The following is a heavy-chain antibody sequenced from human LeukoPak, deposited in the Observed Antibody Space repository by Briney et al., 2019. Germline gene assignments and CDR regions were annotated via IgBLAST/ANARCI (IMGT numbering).Heavy chain of an antibody. D-gene: IGHD1-26*01. J-gene: IGHJ4*02. CDR1: GYTLTELS. CDR3: ATDPYGGGGATPQY. V-gene: IGHV1-24*01. CDR2: FDPEDGET. Sequence: ASVKVSCKVSGYTLTELSMHWVRQAPGKGLEWMGGFDPEDGETIYAQKFQGRVTMTEDTSTDTAYMELSSLRSEDTAVYYCATDPYGGGGATPQYWGQGTLVTVSS.